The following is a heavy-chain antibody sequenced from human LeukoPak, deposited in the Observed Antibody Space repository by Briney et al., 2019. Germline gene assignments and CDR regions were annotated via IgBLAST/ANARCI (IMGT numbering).Heavy chain of an antibody. CDR3: ARDQLVLSYYYGMDV. CDR1: GFTFSSYA. Sequence: GGTLRLSCAASGFTFSSYAMHWVRQAPGKGLEYVSAISSNGGITYYANSVEGRFTISRDNSKNTLYLQMGSLRAEDMAVYYCARDQLVLSYYYGMDVWGQGTTVTVSS. J-gene: IGHJ6*02. D-gene: IGHD6-13*01. V-gene: IGHV3-64*01. CDR2: ISSNGGIT.